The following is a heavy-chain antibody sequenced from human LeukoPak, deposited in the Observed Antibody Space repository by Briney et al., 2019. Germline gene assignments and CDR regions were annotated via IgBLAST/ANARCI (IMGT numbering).Heavy chain of an antibody. V-gene: IGHV1-2*06. CDR2: IHPNSGGT. CDR3: ARVRVAAAGTSNY. Sequence: ASVKVSCKASGYTFTGYYIHWVRQAPGQGLEWMGRIHPNSGGTNYAQKFQGRVTMTRDTSISTAYMELSRLRSDDTAVYYCARVRVAAAGTSNYWGQGSLVTVSS. D-gene: IGHD6-13*01. J-gene: IGHJ4*02. CDR1: GYTFTGYY.